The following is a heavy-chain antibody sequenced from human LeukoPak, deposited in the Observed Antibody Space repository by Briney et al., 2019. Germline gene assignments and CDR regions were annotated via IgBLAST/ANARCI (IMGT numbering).Heavy chain of an antibody. CDR2: IIPIFGST. J-gene: IGHJ6*03. Sequence: GASVKVSCNASGDIFNSYSVSWVRQAPGQGLEWMGGIIPIFGSTNYAQKFQGRVTITTDQSTRTAYMELNSLSSDDTAVYYCARVGRSRGSLPNSYYYMDVWGKGPRSPSP. V-gene: IGHV1-69*05. CDR3: ARVGRSRGSLPNSYYYMDV. D-gene: IGHD1-26*01. CDR1: GDIFNSYS.